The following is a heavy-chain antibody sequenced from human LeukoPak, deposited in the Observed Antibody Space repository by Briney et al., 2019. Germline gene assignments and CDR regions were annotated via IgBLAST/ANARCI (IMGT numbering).Heavy chain of an antibody. CDR3: ASDTAMVTD. Sequence: SETLSLTCTVSGGSISSSSYYWGWIRQPPGKGLKWIGSIYYSGSTYYNPSLESRVTISVDTSKNKFSLKLSSVTAADTAVYYCASDTAMVTDWGQGTLVTVSS. V-gene: IGHV4-39*07. D-gene: IGHD5-18*01. CDR1: GGSISSSSYY. CDR2: IYYSGST. J-gene: IGHJ4*02.